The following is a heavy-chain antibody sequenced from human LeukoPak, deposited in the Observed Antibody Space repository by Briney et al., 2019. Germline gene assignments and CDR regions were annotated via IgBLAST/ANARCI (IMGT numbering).Heavy chain of an antibody. CDR1: GFTFSIFT. D-gene: IGHD6-19*01. Sequence: GGSLRLSCAASGFTFSIFTMSWVRQATGKGLEWISTIYINSDSIYCGDPVKGRLTISRDNSKSTVFLQMNSLRAEDTAIYYCAEDGLCPNVCPTQIAVAGYFDSWGQGILVTVSS. J-gene: IGHJ4*02. CDR3: AEDGLCPNVCPTQIAVAGYFDS. V-gene: IGHV3-23*05. CDR2: IYINSDSI.